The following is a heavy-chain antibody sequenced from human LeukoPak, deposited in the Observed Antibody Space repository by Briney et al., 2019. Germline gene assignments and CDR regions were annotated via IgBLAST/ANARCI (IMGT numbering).Heavy chain of an antibody. J-gene: IGHJ4*02. CDR2: IYYSGST. D-gene: IGHD6-13*01. V-gene: IGHV4-39*01. CDR3: ARRLGSSWYSDY. Sequence: SETLSLTCTVSGGSISSSSYYWGWIRQPPGKGLEWIGSIYYSGSTYYNPSLKSRVTISVDTSKNQFSLKLSSVTAADTAVYYCARRLGSSWYSDYWGQGTLVTVSS. CDR1: GGSISSSSYY.